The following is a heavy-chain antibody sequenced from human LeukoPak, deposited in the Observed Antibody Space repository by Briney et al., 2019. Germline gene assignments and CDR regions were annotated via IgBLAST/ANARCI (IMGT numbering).Heavy chain of an antibody. V-gene: IGHV4-34*01. CDR1: GGSFSDYY. Sequence: SETLSLTCAVYGGSFSDYYWSWIRQPPGKGREWIGEINHSGSTNYSPSLKSRVTISVDTSKIQFALKLSSVTAADTAVYYCARDQVVMITFGGVIEQRYYGMDVWGQGTTVTVSS. CDR3: ARDQVVMITFGGVIEQRYYGMDV. CDR2: INHSGST. D-gene: IGHD3-16*02. J-gene: IGHJ6*02.